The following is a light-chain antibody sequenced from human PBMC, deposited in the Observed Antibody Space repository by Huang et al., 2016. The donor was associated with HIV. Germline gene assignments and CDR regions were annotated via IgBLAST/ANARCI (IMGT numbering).Light chain of an antibody. Sequence: VMTQSPVTLSVSPGERAPLSCRASQNVSSDLAWYQQRPGHPPRFLMYGASTRATGPPARFSGSGSGTEFTLTISSLQSEDFAVYYCQQYNKWPLFTFGPGTKVDIK. J-gene: IGKJ3*01. CDR2: GAS. V-gene: IGKV3-15*01. CDR1: QNVSSD. CDR3: QQYNKWPLFT.